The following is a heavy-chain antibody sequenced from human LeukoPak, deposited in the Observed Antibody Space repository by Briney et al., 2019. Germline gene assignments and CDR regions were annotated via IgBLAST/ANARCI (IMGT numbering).Heavy chain of an antibody. Sequence: PGGSLRLSCAASGFTFSSYSMNWVRQAPGKGLEWVSYISSSSSTIYYADSVKGRFTISRDNAKNSLYLQMNSLRAEDTAVYYCARVQYSYGSGYFDYWGQGTLVTVSS. V-gene: IGHV3-48*01. CDR1: GFTFSSYS. CDR3: ARVQYSYGSGYFDY. D-gene: IGHD5-18*01. CDR2: ISSSSSTI. J-gene: IGHJ4*02.